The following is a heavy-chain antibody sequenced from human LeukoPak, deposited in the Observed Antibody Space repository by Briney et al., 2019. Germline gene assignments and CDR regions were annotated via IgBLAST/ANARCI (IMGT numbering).Heavy chain of an antibody. CDR2: IYYSGST. Sequence: LQTLSLTCTVSGGSISSGGYYWSWIRQHPGKGLEWIGYIYYSGSTYYNPSLKSRVTISVDTSKNQFSLKLSSVTAADTAVYYCATGGDSDWFDPWGQGTLVTVSS. D-gene: IGHD1-14*01. CDR3: ATGGDSDWFDP. V-gene: IGHV4-31*03. CDR1: GGSISSGGYY. J-gene: IGHJ5*02.